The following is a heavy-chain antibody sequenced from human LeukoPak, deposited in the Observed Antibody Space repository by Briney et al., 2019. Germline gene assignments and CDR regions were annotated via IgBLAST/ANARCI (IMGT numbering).Heavy chain of an antibody. Sequence: GGSLRLSCAASGYTFTNYWMTWVRQAPGKGLEWVANIDQDGSEKHYVDSVKGRFTISRDNAKNSLYLQMDSLRAEDTAFYYCARDRSPAYGGSYFDAFDIWGQGTMVTVSS. CDR3: ARDRSPAYGGSYFDAFDI. CDR1: GYTFTNYW. V-gene: IGHV3-7*01. D-gene: IGHD1-26*01. J-gene: IGHJ3*02. CDR2: IDQDGSEK.